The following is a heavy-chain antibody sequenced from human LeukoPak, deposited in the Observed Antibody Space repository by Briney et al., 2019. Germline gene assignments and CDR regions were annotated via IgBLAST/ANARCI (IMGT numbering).Heavy chain of an antibody. V-gene: IGHV5-51*01. CDR3: AIAVAGTHFDY. Sequence: GGSLQISCKCSGYSFTSYWIGWGRQVPGKGLEWMGIIYPRDSETRYSPSFEGQVTVSADKSIRTAYLQWSSLKASDSAMYYCAIAVAGTHFDYWGQGTLVTVSS. CDR2: IYPRDSET. J-gene: IGHJ4*02. D-gene: IGHD6-19*01. CDR1: GYSFTSYW.